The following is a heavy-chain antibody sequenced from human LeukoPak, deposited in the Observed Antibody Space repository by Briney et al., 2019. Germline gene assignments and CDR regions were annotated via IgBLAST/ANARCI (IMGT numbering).Heavy chain of an antibody. CDR3: ARDISSTPITIFGVVTDYYYYYGMDV. Sequence: PGGSLRLSCAASGFTFSSYWMSWVRQAPGKGLEWVANIKQDGSEKYYVDSVKGRFTISRDNAKNSLYLQMNSLRDEDTAVYYCARDISSTPITIFGVVTDYYYYYGMDVWGQGTTVTVSS. V-gene: IGHV3-7*01. J-gene: IGHJ6*02. D-gene: IGHD3-3*01. CDR2: IKQDGSEK. CDR1: GFTFSSYW.